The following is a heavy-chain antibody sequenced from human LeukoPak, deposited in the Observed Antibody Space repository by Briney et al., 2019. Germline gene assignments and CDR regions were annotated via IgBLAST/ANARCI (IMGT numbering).Heavy chain of an antibody. D-gene: IGHD6-19*01. V-gene: IGHV4-39*07. CDR1: GGSISSSSYY. CDR3: ARVGEGSGWYWYFDL. J-gene: IGHJ2*01. Sequence: SETLSLTCTVSGGSISSSSYYWGWIRQPPGKGLEWIGSIYYSGSTYYNPSLKSRVTISVDTSKNQFSLKLSSVTAADTAVYYCARVGEGSGWYWYFDLWGRGTLVAVSS. CDR2: IYYSGST.